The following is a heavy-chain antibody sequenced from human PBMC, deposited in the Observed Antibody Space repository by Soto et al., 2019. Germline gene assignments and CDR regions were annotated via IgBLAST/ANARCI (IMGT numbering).Heavy chain of an antibody. V-gene: IGHV4-31*03. CDR2: IYYSGST. CDR3: ARGVYYYDSSGYYKAFDY. CDR1: GGSISSGGYY. Sequence: PSETLSLTCTVSGGSISSGGYYWSWIRQHPGKGLEWIGYIYYSGSTYYNPSLKSRVTISVDTSKNQFSLKLSSVTAADTAVYYCARGVYYYDSSGYYKAFDYWGQGTLVTVSS. D-gene: IGHD3-22*01. J-gene: IGHJ4*02.